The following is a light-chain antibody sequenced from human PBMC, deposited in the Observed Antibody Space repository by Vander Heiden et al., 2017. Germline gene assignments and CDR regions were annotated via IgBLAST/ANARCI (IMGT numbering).Light chain of an antibody. CDR3: ETWDSNSRV. CDR2: VEGSGSY. CDR1: SGHSGHI. Sequence: QPVVTQASSASASLGSSVKFTCTLSSGHSGHIIAWHQQQPGKAPRYLMKVEGSGSYNKGSGVPDRFSGSSSGADRYLTISNLQFEDEADYYCETWDSNSRVFGGGTKLTVL. V-gene: IGLV4-60*02. J-gene: IGLJ2*01.